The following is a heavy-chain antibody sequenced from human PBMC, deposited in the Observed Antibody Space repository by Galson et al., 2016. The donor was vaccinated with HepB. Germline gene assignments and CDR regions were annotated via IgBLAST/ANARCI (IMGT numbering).Heavy chain of an antibody. CDR3: ARTTTTVTTDS. CDR1: GYSFSTNW. J-gene: IGHJ4*02. D-gene: IGHD4-17*01. V-gene: IGHV5-51*03. Sequence: QSGAEVKKPGESLKISCKGSGYSFSTNWIVWVRQKPGKGLEWMGIIYPGDSDTRYSPSFQGQVTISADKSISTAYLQWSSLKASDTARYYCARTTTTVTTDSWGQGTLVTVSS. CDR2: IYPGDSDT.